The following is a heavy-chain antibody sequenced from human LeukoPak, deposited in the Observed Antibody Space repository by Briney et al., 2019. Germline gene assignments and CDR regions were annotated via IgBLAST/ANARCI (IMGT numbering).Heavy chain of an antibody. CDR2: IYHSGST. D-gene: IGHD5-18*01. J-gene: IGHJ4*02. CDR1: GGSISSSNW. CDR3: ARGPPYSYGLLSYFDY. V-gene: IGHV4-4*02. Sequence: SETLSLTCAVSGGSISSSNWWSWVRQPPGKGLEWIGEIYHSGSTNYNPSLKSRVTISVDKSKNQFSLKLSSVTAADTAVYYCARGPPYSYGLLSYFDYWGQGTLVTVSS.